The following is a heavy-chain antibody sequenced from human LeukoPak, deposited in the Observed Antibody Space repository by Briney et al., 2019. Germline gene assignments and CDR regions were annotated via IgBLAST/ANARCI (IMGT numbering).Heavy chain of an antibody. J-gene: IGHJ4*02. V-gene: IGHV3-21*04. CDR2: ISSNSSYI. CDR3: AKNHRLGDYLFDY. CDR1: GFTFSSYS. D-gene: IGHD4-17*01. Sequence: GGSLRLSCAASGFTFSSYSMNWVRQAPGKGLEWVSSISSNSSYIYYADSVKGRFTISRDNSKNTLYLQMNSLRAEDTAVYYCAKNHRLGDYLFDYWGQGTLVTVSS.